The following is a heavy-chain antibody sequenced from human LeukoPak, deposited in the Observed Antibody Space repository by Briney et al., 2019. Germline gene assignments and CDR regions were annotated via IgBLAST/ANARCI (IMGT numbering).Heavy chain of an antibody. V-gene: IGHV3-64*04. D-gene: IGHD2-15*01. CDR2: ITSNGGST. CDR3: AKAPLGRCTGVICYYFDY. CDR1: GFTFSSYA. J-gene: IGHJ4*02. Sequence: GGSLRLSCAASGFTFSSYAMHWVRQAPGKGLEYVAGITSNGGSTHHANSVKGRFTISRDNAKNSLYLQMNSLRAEDTAVYYCAKAPLGRCTGVICYYFDYWGQGTLVTVSS.